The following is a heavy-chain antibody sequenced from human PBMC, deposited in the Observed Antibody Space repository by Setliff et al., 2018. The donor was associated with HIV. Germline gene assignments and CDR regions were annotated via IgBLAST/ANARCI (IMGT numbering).Heavy chain of an antibody. Sequence: PSETLSLTCTVSGGSISSSSYYRGWIRQPPGKGLEWIGSIYYSGSTYYNPSLKSRVTISVDTSKNQFSLKLGSVTAADTAVYYCARRQQLWLLYAFDIWGQGTMVTVSS. CDR1: GGSISSSSYY. CDR2: IYYSGST. CDR3: ARRQQLWLLYAFDI. V-gene: IGHV4-39*01. D-gene: IGHD5-18*01. J-gene: IGHJ3*02.